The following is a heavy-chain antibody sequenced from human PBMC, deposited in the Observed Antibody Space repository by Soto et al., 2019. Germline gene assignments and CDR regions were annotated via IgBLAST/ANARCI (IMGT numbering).Heavy chain of an antibody. J-gene: IGHJ4*02. CDR2: IKGKSDGGTA. V-gene: IGHV3-15*07. Sequence: GGSLRLSCAVSGFIFSNAWMNWVRQTPGKGLEWVGRIKGKSDGGTADYADTVKGRFTISGNDSKNTVFLQMNSLETEDTAVYYCATSGTMVYGDSTRPHFDYWGQGTLVTVSS. CDR1: GFIFSNAW. D-gene: IGHD4-17*01. CDR3: ATSGTMVYGDSTRPHFDY.